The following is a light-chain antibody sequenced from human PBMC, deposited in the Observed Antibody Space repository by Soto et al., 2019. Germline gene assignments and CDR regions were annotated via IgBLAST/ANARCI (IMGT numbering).Light chain of an antibody. Sequence: DIQMTQSPSSLSASVGDRVTITCRASQSISSYLNWYQQKPGKAPKLLIYAASSLQSGVPSRFSGSGSGTGFTPTIRSLQPEDFATYFLQQNYKTPLTFGGGTKGEIK. J-gene: IGKJ4*01. V-gene: IGKV1-39*01. CDR1: QSISSY. CDR3: QQNYKTPLT. CDR2: AAS.